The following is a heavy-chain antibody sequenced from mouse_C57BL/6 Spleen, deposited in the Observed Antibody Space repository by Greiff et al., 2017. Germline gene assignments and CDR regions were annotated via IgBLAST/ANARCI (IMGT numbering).Heavy chain of an antibody. CDR2: IWGDGST. CDR1: GFSLTSYG. D-gene: IGHD1-1*01. Sequence: VKLQESGPGLVAPSQSLSITCTASGFSLTSYGVSWVRQPPGKGLEWLGVIWGDGSTNYHSALISRLSISKDNTKSQVFLKLNSLQTDDTATYYCANGRRSCYAMDYWGKGTSVTVSS. V-gene: IGHV2-3*01. J-gene: IGHJ4*01. CDR3: ANGRRSCYAMDY.